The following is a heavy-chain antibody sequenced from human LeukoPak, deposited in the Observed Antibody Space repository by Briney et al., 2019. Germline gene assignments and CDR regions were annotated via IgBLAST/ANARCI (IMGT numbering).Heavy chain of an antibody. V-gene: IGHV4-38-2*02. D-gene: IGHD1-26*01. J-gene: IGHJ3*02. CDR1: GYSISSAYY. Sequence: PSETLSLTCTVSGYSISSAYYWACTRQPPGEGLEWIGSIYHSGSTYYNPSLKSRVTISVDTSKNQFSLKLSSVTAADTAVYYCARTREGRVGATIDAFDIWGQGTMVTVSS. CDR3: ARTREGRVGATIDAFDI. CDR2: IYHSGST.